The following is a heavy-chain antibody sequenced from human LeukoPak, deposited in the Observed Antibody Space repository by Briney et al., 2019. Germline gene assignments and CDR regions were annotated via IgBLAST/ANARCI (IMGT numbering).Heavy chain of an antibody. J-gene: IGHJ6*03. V-gene: IGHV1-46*01. CDR2: INPSGGST. CDR3: ARKAGHYYYYMDV. CDR1: GYTFTSYY. Sequence: ASVKVSCKASGYTFTSYYMHWVRQAPGQGLEWMGIINPSGGSTSYAQKFQGRVTMTRDMSTSTVYMELSSLRSEDTAVYYCARKAGHYYYYMDVWGKGTTVTVSS. D-gene: IGHD1-14*01.